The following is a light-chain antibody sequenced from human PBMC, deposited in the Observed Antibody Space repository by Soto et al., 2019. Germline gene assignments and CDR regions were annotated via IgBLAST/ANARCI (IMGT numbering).Light chain of an antibody. V-gene: IGKV1-5*01. Sequence: DIQMTLSPSSLSASVGDGVTITCRASQSISDWLAWYQQKPGKAPKLLIYDISNLEIGVPSRFSGSGSGTEFTLTISGLQPDDFATYYCQQYNSYSFGQRTKVDIK. J-gene: IGKJ1*01. CDR2: DIS. CDR3: QQYNSYS. CDR1: QSISDW.